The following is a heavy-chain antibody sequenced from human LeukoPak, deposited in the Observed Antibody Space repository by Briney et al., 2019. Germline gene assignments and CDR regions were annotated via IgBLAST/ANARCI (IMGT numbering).Heavy chain of an antibody. D-gene: IGHD1-1*01. J-gene: IGHJ3*02. Sequence: VASVKVSCKASGGTFSSYAISWVRQAPGQGLEWMGGIIPIFGTANYAQKFQGRVTITADESTSTAYMELSSLRSEDTAVYYCASVSGGWKEGMSAFDIWGQGTMVTVSS. V-gene: IGHV1-69*13. CDR2: IIPIFGTA. CDR1: GGTFSSYA. CDR3: ASVSGGWKEGMSAFDI.